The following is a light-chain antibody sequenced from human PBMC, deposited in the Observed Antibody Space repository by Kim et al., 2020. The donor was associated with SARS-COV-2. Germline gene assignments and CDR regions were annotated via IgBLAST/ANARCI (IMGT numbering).Light chain of an antibody. CDR3: NSRDSSGNYLV. CDR1: SLRGYY. Sequence: SYELTQDPAVSVALGQTVRITCQGDSLRGYYASWYQQKPGQAPVLLSYGKNSRPSGISDRFSGSNSGNTASLTITGAQAEDEADYYCNSRDSSGNYLVFGGGTQLTVL. J-gene: IGLJ2*01. V-gene: IGLV3-19*01. CDR2: GKN.